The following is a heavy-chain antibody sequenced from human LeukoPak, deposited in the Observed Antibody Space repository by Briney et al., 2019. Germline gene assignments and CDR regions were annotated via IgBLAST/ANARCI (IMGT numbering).Heavy chain of an antibody. CDR2: INPNSGGT. D-gene: IGHD5-18*01. J-gene: IGHJ4*02. Sequence: ASVKVSCKASGYTFTGYYMHWVRQAPGQGLEWMGWINPNSGGTNYAQKFQGRVTMTRDTSISTAYMELSRLRSSDTAVYYCARGGRGKGGYSYGYAYWGKGTLVTVSS. V-gene: IGHV1-2*02. CDR3: ARGGRGKGGYSYGYAY. CDR1: GYTFTGYY.